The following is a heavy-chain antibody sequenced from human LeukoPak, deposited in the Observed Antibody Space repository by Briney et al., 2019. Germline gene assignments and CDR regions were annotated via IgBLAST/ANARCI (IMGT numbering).Heavy chain of an antibody. V-gene: IGHV3-21*01. Sequence: PGGSLRLSCAASGFTFSSYSMNWVRQAPGKGLEWVSSISSSSSYIYYADSVKGRFTISRDNAKNSLYQQMNSLRAEDTAVYYCARDGGSTYYDFWSGYPGYDYWGQGTLVTVSS. CDR3: ARDGGSTYYDFWSGYPGYDY. D-gene: IGHD3-3*01. CDR2: ISSSSSYI. CDR1: GFTFSSYS. J-gene: IGHJ4*02.